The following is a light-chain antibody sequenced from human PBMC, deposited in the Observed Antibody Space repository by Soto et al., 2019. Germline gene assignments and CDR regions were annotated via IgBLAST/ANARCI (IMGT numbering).Light chain of an antibody. CDR1: QSISVH. V-gene: IGKV1-39*01. J-gene: IGKJ2*01. CDR3: QQSYMTPYT. Sequence: DIQMTQSPSSLSASVGDTVTITCRASQSISVHLNWYQQKPGKVPKLLIYAASNLQSGVTLRFSGSGSATDFALTSSSLQPEDFATYYCQQSYMTPYTFGQGTKLEI. CDR2: AAS.